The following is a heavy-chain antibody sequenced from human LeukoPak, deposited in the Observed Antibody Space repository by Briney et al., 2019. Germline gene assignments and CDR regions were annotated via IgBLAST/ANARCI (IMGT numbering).Heavy chain of an antibody. D-gene: IGHD3-22*01. J-gene: IGHJ3*02. CDR1: GFTFSSYW. V-gene: IGHV3-7*01. Sequence: PGGSLRLSCAASGFTFSSYWMSWVRQAPGKGLEWVANIKQDGSEKYYVDSVKGRFTISRDNAKNSLYLQMDSLRAEDTAVYYCASVITYYYDSSGLSGVGYDAFDIWGQGTMVTVSS. CDR3: ASVITYYYDSSGLSGVGYDAFDI. CDR2: IKQDGSEK.